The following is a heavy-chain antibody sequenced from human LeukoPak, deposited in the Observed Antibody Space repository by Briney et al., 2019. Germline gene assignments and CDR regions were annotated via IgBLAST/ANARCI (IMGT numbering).Heavy chain of an antibody. D-gene: IGHD3-22*01. CDR1: GYALTGYY. CDR2: INPNIGDT. J-gene: IGHJ4*02. V-gene: IGHV1-2*02. Sequence: ASVKVSCKASGYALTGYYLHWVRQAPGQGLEWMGWINPNIGDTNYAEKFQGRVTLTRDTSINIAYMELSRLTSDDTAVYYCARSSGFFYYFDYWGQGTLVTVSS. CDR3: ARSSGFFYYFDY.